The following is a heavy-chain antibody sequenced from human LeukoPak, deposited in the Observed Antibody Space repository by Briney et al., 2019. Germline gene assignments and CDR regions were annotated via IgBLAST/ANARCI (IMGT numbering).Heavy chain of an antibody. Sequence: GGSLRLSCAASGFTFSSYWMHWVRQAPGKGLLWVSRINSDGSRTSYADSLKGRFTISRDNAKNTLYLQMNSLRAEVTAVYYCARVGMGANWFDPWGQGTLVTVSS. CDR1: GFTFSSYW. V-gene: IGHV3-74*01. CDR2: INSDGSRT. CDR3: ARVGMGANWFDP. D-gene: IGHD1-26*01. J-gene: IGHJ5*02.